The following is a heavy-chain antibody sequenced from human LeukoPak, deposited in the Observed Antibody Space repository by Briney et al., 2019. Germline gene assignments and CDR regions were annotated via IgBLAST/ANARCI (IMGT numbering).Heavy chain of an antibody. CDR1: GYSFTDKY. Sequence: ASVKVSCKASGYSFTDKYMHWVRQAPGQGLEWMGWISAYNGNTNYAQKLQGRVTMTTDTSTSTAYMELRSLRSDDTAVYYCARAQIPSSWYGGSPAIDYWGQGTLVTVSS. CDR3: ARAQIPSSWYGGSPAIDY. D-gene: IGHD6-13*01. J-gene: IGHJ4*02. V-gene: IGHV1-18*01. CDR2: ISAYNGNT.